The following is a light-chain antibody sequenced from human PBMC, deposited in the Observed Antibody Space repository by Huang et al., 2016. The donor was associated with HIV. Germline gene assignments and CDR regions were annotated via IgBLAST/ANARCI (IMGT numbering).Light chain of an antibody. CDR3: QQYGTSPQT. J-gene: IGKJ1*01. V-gene: IGKV3-20*01. CDR2: GAS. CDR1: QSVSSSY. Sequence: EIVLTQSPGTLFLSPGERATLSCRASQSVSSSYLAWYQQKPGHAPRLVIHGASSRATCIPYRFSGSGSGTDFTLTISRLEPEDFAVYYCQQYGTSPQTFGQGTKVEIK.